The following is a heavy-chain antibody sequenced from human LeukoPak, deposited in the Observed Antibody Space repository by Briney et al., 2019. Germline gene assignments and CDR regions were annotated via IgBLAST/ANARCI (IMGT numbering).Heavy chain of an antibody. V-gene: IGHV3-7*01. CDR1: GFTFSNYW. CDR3: TRDEAAATN. J-gene: IGHJ4*02. D-gene: IGHD6-13*01. Sequence: GGSLRLSCAGSGFTFSNYWMSWVRQAPGKGPEWVANIKQDGREKHYVDSGKGRFTISRDNAKSSLYLQMNSLRAEDTAVYYCTRDEAAATNWGQGTLVTVSS. CDR2: IKQDGREK.